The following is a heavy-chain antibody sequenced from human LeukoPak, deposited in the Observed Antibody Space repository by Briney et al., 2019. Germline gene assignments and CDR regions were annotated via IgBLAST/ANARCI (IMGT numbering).Heavy chain of an antibody. CDR1: GGSFSGYY. D-gene: IGHD2-15*01. V-gene: IGHV4-34*01. CDR2: INHSGST. Sequence: PSETLSLTCAVYGGSFSGYYWSWIRQPPGKGLEWIGEINHSGSTSYNPSLKRRVTISVDTSKNQFSLKLSSVTAADTAVYYCASRYCSGGSCPLDYWGQGTLVTVSS. J-gene: IGHJ4*02. CDR3: ASRYCSGGSCPLDY.